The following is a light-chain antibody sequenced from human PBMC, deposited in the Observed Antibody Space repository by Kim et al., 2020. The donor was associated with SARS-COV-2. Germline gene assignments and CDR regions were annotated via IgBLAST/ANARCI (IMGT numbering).Light chain of an antibody. J-gene: IGLJ1*01. CDR1: KLGDKY. CDR2: QDN. CDR3: QAWDSSTHNYV. V-gene: IGLV3-1*01. Sequence: SYELTHPPSVSVSPGQTASITCSGYKLGDKYVSWYQQKPGQPPVVVIYQDNQRPSVIPERFSGSNSGNTATLTISGTQAMDEADYYCQAWDSSTHNYVFGAGTKVTVL.